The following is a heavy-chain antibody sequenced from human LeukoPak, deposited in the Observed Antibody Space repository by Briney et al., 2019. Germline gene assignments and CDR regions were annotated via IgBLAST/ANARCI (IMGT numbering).Heavy chain of an antibody. D-gene: IGHD1-26*01. CDR1: GGSISSYY. CDR3: ARSTTNDY. V-gene: IGHV4-59*08. J-gene: IGHJ4*02. CDR2: IYYSGST. Sequence: SETLSLTCTVSGGSISSYYWSWIRQPPGKGLEWIGYIYYSGSTNYNPSLKSRVSISVDTSKNQFSLKLSSVTAADTAVYYCARSTTNDYWGQGTLVTVSS.